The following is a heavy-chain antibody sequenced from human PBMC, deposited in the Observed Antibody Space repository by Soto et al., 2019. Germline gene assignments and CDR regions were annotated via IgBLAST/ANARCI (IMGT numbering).Heavy chain of an antibody. Sequence: PSETLSLTCAVYGGSFSGYYWSWIRQPPGKGLEWIGEINHSGSTNYNPSLKSRVTISVDTSKNQFSLKLSSVTAADTAVYYCASGVVATIPNGYFDYWGQGTLVTVSS. V-gene: IGHV4-34*01. CDR3: ASGVVATIPNGYFDY. D-gene: IGHD5-12*01. J-gene: IGHJ4*02. CDR1: GGSFSGYY. CDR2: INHSGST.